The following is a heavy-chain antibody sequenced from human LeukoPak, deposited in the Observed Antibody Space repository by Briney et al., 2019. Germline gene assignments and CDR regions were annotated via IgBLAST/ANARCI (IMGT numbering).Heavy chain of an antibody. V-gene: IGHV4-59*11. J-gene: IGHJ6*03. Sequence: SETLSLTCTVSGGSISSHYWSWIRQPPGKGLEWIGYIYYSGSTNYNPSLKSRVTISVDTSKNQFSLELSSVTAADTAVYYCARSRSWYYYYYMDVWGKGTTVTVSS. D-gene: IGHD1-1*01. CDR1: GGSISSHY. CDR2: IYYSGST. CDR3: ARSRSWYYYYYMDV.